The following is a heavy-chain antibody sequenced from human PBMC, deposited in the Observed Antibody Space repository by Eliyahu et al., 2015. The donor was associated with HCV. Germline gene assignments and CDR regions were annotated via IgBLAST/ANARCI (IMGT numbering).Heavy chain of an antibody. Sequence: EVQLVESGGGLVQPGGSLKLSCAASGFKFSDFAMHWVRQASGKGLEWIGHRGGKGTSHATAYSESANGRFIISRDESKNTAYLQMNSLKTEDTAVYYCCRSGDMTILGVAEWGQGTLVTVSS. V-gene: IGHV3-73*02. CDR1: GFKFSDFA. J-gene: IGHJ4*02. CDR2: RGGKGTSHAT. D-gene: IGHD3-3*01. CDR3: CRSGDMTILGVAE.